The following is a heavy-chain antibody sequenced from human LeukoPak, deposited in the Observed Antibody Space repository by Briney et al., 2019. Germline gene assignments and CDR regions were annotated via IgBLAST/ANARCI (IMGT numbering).Heavy chain of an antibody. J-gene: IGHJ4*02. CDR3: AREELGYCSSTSCPHFDY. Sequence: PSETLSLTCTVSGGSISSYYWSWIRQPAGKGLEWIGRIYTSVSTNYNPSLKSRVTRSVDKSKNQFSLKLSSVTAADTAVYYCAREELGYCSSTSCPHFDYWGQGTLVTVSS. CDR2: IYTSVST. V-gene: IGHV4-4*07. CDR1: GGSISSYY. D-gene: IGHD2-2*01.